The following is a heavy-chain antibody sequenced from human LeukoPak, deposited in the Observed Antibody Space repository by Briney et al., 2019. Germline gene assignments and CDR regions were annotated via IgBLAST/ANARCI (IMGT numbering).Heavy chain of an antibody. CDR3: ARERSVTLKNCFHT. D-gene: IGHD2-8*01. CDR1: GYTFTDYY. Sequence: GASVTVSCKASGYTFTDYYLHWVRQPPGQGLEWLGWINSNGGGTDYAQKLQGRVTMTIDKSVSTAYLDMNRLRDEDTAVYFCARERSVTLKNCFHTGGQGTLVAVSS. CDR2: INSNGGGT. J-gene: IGHJ5*02. V-gene: IGHV1-2*02.